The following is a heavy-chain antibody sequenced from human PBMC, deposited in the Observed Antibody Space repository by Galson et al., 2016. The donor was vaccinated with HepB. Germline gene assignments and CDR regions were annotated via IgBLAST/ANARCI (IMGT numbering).Heavy chain of an antibody. CDR3: TRSPRILIN. CDR2: ITPSGSFG. D-gene: IGHD2-15*01. Sequence: SLRLSCAASGFTFSDTHMSWIRQAPGKGLEWVSYITPSGSFGYYTDSVRGRFIISRDNAKNSLYLQMDSLRAEDTAVYYCTRSPRILINWGQGTLVTVSS. J-gene: IGHJ4*02. CDR1: GFTFSDTH. V-gene: IGHV3-11*01.